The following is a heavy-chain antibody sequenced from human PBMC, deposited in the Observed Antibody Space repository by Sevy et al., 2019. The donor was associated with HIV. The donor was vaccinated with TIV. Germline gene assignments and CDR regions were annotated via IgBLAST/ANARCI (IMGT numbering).Heavy chain of an antibody. D-gene: IGHD3-22*01. J-gene: IGHJ4*02. V-gene: IGHV1-18*01. Sequence: ASVKVSCEASGYTFTSYGIIWVRQAPGQGLEWMGWISAYNGNTNYAQRLQGRVTMTIDTSTSTAYMELTSLRSDDTAVYYCARGPRKYYDSSGYYYPPSYWGQGTLVTVSS. CDR1: GYTFTSYG. CDR2: ISAYNGNT. CDR3: ARGPRKYYDSSGYYYPPSY.